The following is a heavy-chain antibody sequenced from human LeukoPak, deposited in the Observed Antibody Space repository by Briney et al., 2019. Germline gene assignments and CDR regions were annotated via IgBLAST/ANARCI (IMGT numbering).Heavy chain of an antibody. CDR1: GFTFSSYA. CDR2: ISGSGGST. D-gene: IGHD6-6*01. J-gene: IGHJ6*02. V-gene: IGHV3-23*01. CDR3: ARHSSSVPYYYHGSDV. Sequence: GGSLRLSCAASGFTFSSYAMSWVRQAPGKGLEWVSAISGSGGSTYYADSVKGRFTISRDNSKNTLYLQMNSLRAEDTAVYHCARHSSSVPYYYHGSDVWGQGTTVTVSS.